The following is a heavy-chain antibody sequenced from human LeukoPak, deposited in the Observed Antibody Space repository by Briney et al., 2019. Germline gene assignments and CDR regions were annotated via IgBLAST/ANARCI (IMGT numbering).Heavy chain of an antibody. J-gene: IGHJ6*02. Sequence: PGRSLRLSCAASGFTFSSYGMHWVRQAPGKGLEWVAVISYDGSNKYYADSVKGRFTISRDNSKNTLYLQMNSLRAEDTAVYYCAKDRGPSIAAAGQYYYYGMDVWGQGTPVTVSS. V-gene: IGHV3-30*18. CDR2: ISYDGSNK. CDR1: GFTFSSYG. D-gene: IGHD6-13*01. CDR3: AKDRGPSIAAAGQYYYYGMDV.